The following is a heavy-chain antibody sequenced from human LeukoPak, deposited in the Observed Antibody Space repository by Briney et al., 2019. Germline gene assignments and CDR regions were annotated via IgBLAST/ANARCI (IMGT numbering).Heavy chain of an antibody. CDR1: GFTFSTYN. CDR3: ARSGGVVVPAEGPQGHYYYSYYMDV. J-gene: IGHJ6*03. V-gene: IGHV3-48*01. D-gene: IGHD2-2*01. CDR2: ISSSSSTM. Sequence: GGSLRLSCAASGFTFSTYNMNWVRQAPGKGLEWVSYISSSSSTMYYADSVKGRFTISRDNAKSSLYLQMNSLRAEDTAVYYCARSGGVVVPAEGPQGHYYYSYYMDVWGKGPTVTVSS.